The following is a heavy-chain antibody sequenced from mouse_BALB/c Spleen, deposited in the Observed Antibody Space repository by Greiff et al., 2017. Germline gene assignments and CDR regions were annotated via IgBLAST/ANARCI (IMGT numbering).Heavy chain of an antibody. CDR2: ISSGSSTI. Sequence: DVMLVESGGGLVQPGGSRKLSCAASGFTFSSFGMHWVRQAPEKGLEWVAYISSGSSTIYYADTVKGRFTISRDNPKNTLFLQMTSLRSEDTAMYYCARQLGLFDYWGQGTTLTVSS. CDR3: ARQLGLFDY. V-gene: IGHV5-17*02. CDR1: GFTFSSFG. J-gene: IGHJ2*01. D-gene: IGHD3-1*01.